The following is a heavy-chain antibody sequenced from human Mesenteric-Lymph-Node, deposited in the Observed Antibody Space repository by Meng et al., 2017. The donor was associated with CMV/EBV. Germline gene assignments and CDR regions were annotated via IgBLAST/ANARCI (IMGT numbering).Heavy chain of an antibody. CDR3: VRVPLTPTAIEGAFDY. CDR2: IGSFNNYK. D-gene: IGHD2-2*01. CDR1: GFTFSSYA. V-gene: IGHV3-21*01. J-gene: IGHJ4*02. Sequence: GESLKISCAASGFTFSSYAMHWVRQAPGKGLEWVSSIGSFNNYKYYADSVQGRFTISRDDAENSLFLQMNSLRAEDTAVYYCVRVPLTPTAIEGAFDYWGQGTLVTVSS.